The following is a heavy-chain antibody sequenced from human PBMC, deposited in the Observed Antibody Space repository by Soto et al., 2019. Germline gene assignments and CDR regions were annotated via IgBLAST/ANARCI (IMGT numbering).Heavy chain of an antibody. CDR2: ISGNGGGT. V-gene: IGHV3-23*01. CDR1: GFTFNRYA. CDR3: AKVLGAWGRPERFDY. Sequence: EVQVLESGGGLVQPGGSLRLSCVASGFTFNRYAMSWVRQAPGKGLEWVSGISGNGGGTNYADSVKGRLTISRDNSKNTLYLHMNSLRAEDTAVYYCAKVLGAWGRPERFDYWGQGTLVTVSS. D-gene: IGHD2-21*02. J-gene: IGHJ4*02.